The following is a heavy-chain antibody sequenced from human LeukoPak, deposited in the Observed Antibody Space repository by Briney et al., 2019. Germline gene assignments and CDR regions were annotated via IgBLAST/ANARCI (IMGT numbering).Heavy chain of an antibody. D-gene: IGHD3-3*01. Sequence: PGGSLRLSCAASGFTFSSYAMSWVRQAPGKGLEWVSAISGSGGSTYYADSVKGRFIISRDNSKNTLYLQMNSLRAEDTAVYYCAKDLTDYDFWSGYTTLYNWFDPWGQGTLVTVSS. CDR2: ISGSGGST. CDR3: AKDLTDYDFWSGYTTLYNWFDP. CDR1: GFTFSSYA. V-gene: IGHV3-23*01. J-gene: IGHJ5*02.